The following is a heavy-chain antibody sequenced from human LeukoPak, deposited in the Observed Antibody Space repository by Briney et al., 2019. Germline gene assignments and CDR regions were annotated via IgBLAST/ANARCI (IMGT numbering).Heavy chain of an antibody. Sequence: PSETLSLTCGVSGGSLSDYYWTWLRQLPGKGLEWMGEINHSGVTNYNPSLKSRVTISVDTSKNQFSLKLSSVTAADTAVYYCASQLAMVRGVILWPDAFDMWGQGTMVTVSS. J-gene: IGHJ3*02. V-gene: IGHV4-34*01. CDR3: ASQLAMVRGVILWPDAFDM. D-gene: IGHD3-10*01. CDR2: INHSGVT. CDR1: GGSLSDYY.